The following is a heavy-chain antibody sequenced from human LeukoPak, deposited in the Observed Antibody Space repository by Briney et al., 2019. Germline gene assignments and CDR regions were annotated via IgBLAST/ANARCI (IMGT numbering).Heavy chain of an antibody. CDR3: ASAPRDYYFGSGSMGSYFDY. Sequence: GGSLRLSCAASGFTFSSYAMHWVRQAPGKGLEWVAVTSNDGSNKYYADSVKGRFTISRDNSKNTLYVQMHSLRAEDTAVYYCASAPRDYYFGSGSMGSYFDYWGQGTLVTVSS. CDR1: GFTFSSYA. D-gene: IGHD3-10*01. CDR2: TSNDGSNK. V-gene: IGHV3-30-3*01. J-gene: IGHJ4*02.